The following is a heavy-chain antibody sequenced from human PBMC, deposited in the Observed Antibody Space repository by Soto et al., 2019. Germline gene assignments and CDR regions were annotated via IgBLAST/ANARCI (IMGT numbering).Heavy chain of an antibody. CDR2: TYYRSKWYN. D-gene: IGHD3-16*01. CDR3: AISSWGDPGFHY. CDR1: RHSDSNNNTA. J-gene: IGHJ4*02. Sequence: SQHLSLTCAISRHSDSNNNTAWNWIRQSPSRDLEWLGRTYYRSKWYNDYAVSVKSRITIIPGTSKNQFSLQLNSVTPEDTAGYYCAISSWGDPGFHYWGQGTLVTVSS. V-gene: IGHV6-1*01.